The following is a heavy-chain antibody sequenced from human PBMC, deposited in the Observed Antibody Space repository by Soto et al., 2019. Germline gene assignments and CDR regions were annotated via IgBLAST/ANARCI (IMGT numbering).Heavy chain of an antibody. D-gene: IGHD2-2*02. CDR3: VSDRCSSASCYNFDY. CDR1: GFTFCRYS. V-gene: IGHV3-48*01. Sequence: GGFLKLYCAVAGFTFCRYSMNLVRQAPGKGLEWVAYITHSGSTIYYSDSVKGRFTISRDEAKNSLYLQMNSLRAEDTAIYYCVSDRCSSASCYNFDYWAQGT. CDR2: ITHSGSTI. J-gene: IGHJ4*02.